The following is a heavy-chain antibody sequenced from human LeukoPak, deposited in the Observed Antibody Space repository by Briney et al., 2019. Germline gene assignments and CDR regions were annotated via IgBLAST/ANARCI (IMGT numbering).Heavy chain of an antibody. CDR1: GYIFTSYW. D-gene: IGHD2-21*02. Sequence: GAPLQISCKGSGYIFTSYWIGWVRQMPGKGLEWMGIIYPGDSDTRYSPSFQGQVTISADKTISTAYLQWSSREASDATMYCWARRRFGGDYAGYWGQGTLVTVSS. J-gene: IGHJ4*02. CDR3: ARRRFGGDYAGY. CDR2: IYPGDSDT. V-gene: IGHV5-51*01.